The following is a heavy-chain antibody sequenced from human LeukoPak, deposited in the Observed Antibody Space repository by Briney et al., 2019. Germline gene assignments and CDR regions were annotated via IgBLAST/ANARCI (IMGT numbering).Heavy chain of an antibody. Sequence: GGSLRLSCAASGFTFSSYSMNWVRQAPGRGLEWVSSISSSSSYIYYADSVKGRFTISRDNAKNSLYLQMNSLRAEDTAVYYCAREGDDYGDYNYFDYWGQGTLVTVSS. D-gene: IGHD4-17*01. J-gene: IGHJ4*02. CDR1: GFTFSSYS. V-gene: IGHV3-21*01. CDR3: AREGDDYGDYNYFDY. CDR2: ISSSSSYI.